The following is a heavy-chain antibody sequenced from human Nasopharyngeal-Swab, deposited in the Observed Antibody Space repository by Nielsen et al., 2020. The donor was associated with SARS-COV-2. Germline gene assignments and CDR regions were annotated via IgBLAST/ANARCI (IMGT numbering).Heavy chain of an antibody. CDR2: IWYDGSKK. J-gene: IGHJ4*02. CDR3: SRDQSYGSLDD. V-gene: IGHV3-33*01. Sequence: GSLRLSCVASGSTFSSYGMHWVRQAPGKGLEWVALIWYDGSKKLYADSVKGRFTISRDDSKNTLYLQMNSLSADDTAVYYCSRDQSYGSLDDWGQGTLVTVSS. D-gene: IGHD5-18*01. CDR1: GSTFSSYG.